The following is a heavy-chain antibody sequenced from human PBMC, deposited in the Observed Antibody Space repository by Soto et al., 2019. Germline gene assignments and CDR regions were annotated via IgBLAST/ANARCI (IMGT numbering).Heavy chain of an antibody. J-gene: IGHJ4*02. CDR1: GYTFTSYY. Sequence: ASVKVSCKASGYTFTSYYIHWVRQAPGQGLEWIGIINPNGGSTNYAYTLKGRLTVTRDTSTATVYMELGALTSEDTAVYYCARATWGWYRSFDYWGQGTLVTVSS. V-gene: IGHV1-46*04. CDR3: ARATWGWYRSFDY. D-gene: IGHD6-19*01. CDR2: INPNGGST.